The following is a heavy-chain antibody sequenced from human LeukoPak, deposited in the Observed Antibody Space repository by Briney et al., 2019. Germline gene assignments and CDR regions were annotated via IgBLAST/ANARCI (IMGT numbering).Heavy chain of an antibody. CDR3: VKDLSRTVNTLGY. D-gene: IGHD3-16*01. J-gene: IGHJ4*02. CDR2: ITYNGGST. Sequence: PGGSLRLSCSDSGFTFCSSAMYCVRQAPGKGLEYVSGITYNGGSTYYADSVKGRFTISRDNSKNTLYLEMSSLRAEDTAVYYCVKDLSRTVNTLGYWGQGTLVTVSS. V-gene: IGHV3-64D*06. CDR1: GFTFCSSA.